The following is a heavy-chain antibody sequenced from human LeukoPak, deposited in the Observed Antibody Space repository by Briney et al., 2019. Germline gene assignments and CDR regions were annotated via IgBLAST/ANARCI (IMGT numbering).Heavy chain of an antibody. CDR1: GGSISSSSYY. CDR3: ARDFCGGDCLFLEPGAFDI. CDR2: IYDSGST. D-gene: IGHD2-21*02. Sequence: SETLSLTCTLTGGSISSSSYYWGWVRQPPEKGLDGIGSIYDSGSTYYNPSLKSRVTISVDTSKNQFSLKLSSVTAADTAVYYCARDFCGGDCLFLEPGAFDIWGQGTMVTVSS. V-gene: IGHV4-39*07. J-gene: IGHJ3*02.